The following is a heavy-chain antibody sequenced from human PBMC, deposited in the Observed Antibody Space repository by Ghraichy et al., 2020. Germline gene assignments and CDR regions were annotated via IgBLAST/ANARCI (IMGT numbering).Heavy chain of an antibody. CDR2: ISSSDNYI. V-gene: IGHV3-21*01. J-gene: IGHJ4*02. D-gene: IGHD2-8*02. Sequence: GGSLRLSCAASGFTFSNYNMNWVRQAPGKGLEWVSSISSSDNYIHYADSMKGRCSISRDNAKNSLYLQLSSLRDEDTAVYYCARAQQSSGGNYFYFDYWGRGTLVTVSS. CDR3: ARAQQSSGGNYFYFDY. CDR1: GFTFSNYN.